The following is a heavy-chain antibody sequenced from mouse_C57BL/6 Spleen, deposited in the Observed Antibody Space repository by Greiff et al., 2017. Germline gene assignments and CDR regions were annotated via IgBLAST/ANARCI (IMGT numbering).Heavy chain of an antibody. D-gene: IGHD1-1*01. Sequence: QVQLQQSGPELVKPGASVKISCKASGYAFSSSWMNWVKQRPGKGLEWIGRIYPGDGDTNYNGKFKGKATLTADKSSSTAYMQRSSLTSEDSAVYFCARSTVVAKNAMDYWGQGTSVTVSS. CDR3: ARSTVVAKNAMDY. V-gene: IGHV1-82*01. CDR2: IYPGDGDT. J-gene: IGHJ4*01. CDR1: GYAFSSSW.